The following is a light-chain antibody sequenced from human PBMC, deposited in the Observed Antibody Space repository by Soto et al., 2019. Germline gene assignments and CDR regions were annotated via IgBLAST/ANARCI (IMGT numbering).Light chain of an antibody. J-gene: IGKJ5*01. V-gene: IGKV1-9*01. CDR1: QSISTY. CDR2: DAS. Sequence: DIQMTHSPSALSASIADRVTIPCRASQSISTYLAWYQQKPGKAPKLLIYDASTLQSGVPSRFSGSGSGTDFTLTISSLQPEDFATYYCQQLNSYPITFGQGTRLDIK. CDR3: QQLNSYPIT.